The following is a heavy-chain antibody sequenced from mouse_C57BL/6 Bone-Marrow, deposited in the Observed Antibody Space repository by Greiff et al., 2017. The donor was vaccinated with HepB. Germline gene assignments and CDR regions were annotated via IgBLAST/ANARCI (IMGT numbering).Heavy chain of an antibody. CDR1: GYTFTSYG. J-gene: IGHJ3*01. V-gene: IGHV1-81*01. CDR3: ARGAY. CDR2: IYPRSGNT. Sequence: QFTLKVSGAELARPGASVKLSCKASGYTFTSYGISWVKQRTGQGLEWIGEIYPRSGNTYYNEKFKGKATLTADKSSGTAYMELRSLTSEDSAVYFCARGAYWGQGTLVTVSA.